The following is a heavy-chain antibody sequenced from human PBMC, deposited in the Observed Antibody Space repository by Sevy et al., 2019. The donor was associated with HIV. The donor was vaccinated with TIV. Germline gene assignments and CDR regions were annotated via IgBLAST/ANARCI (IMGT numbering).Heavy chain of an antibody. CDR3: ARDFNSGWRKFNLFDP. Sequence: GGSLRLSCAASGFTFSTYGMNWVRQAPGKGLEWDSSISSTSSYIDYAYSVKGRFTISRDNAKNSLYLQMNNLRAEDTALYYCARDFNSGWRKFNLFDPWGQGTLVTVSS. CDR2: ISSTSSYI. V-gene: IGHV3-21*01. CDR1: GFTFSTYG. D-gene: IGHD6-19*01. J-gene: IGHJ5*02.